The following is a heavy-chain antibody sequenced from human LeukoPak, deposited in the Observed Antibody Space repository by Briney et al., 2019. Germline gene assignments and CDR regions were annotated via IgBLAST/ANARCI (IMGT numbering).Heavy chain of an antibody. V-gene: IGHV3-23*01. Sequence: GGSLRLSCAASGFTFNNYAMNWVRQAPGKGLEWVSGITINGGRTYYADSVKGRFTIPRDNSKNTLNLQMNSLRAEDTAVYYCAKDRGSGWFGSDYWGQGTLVTVSS. CDR3: AKDRGSGWFGSDY. D-gene: IGHD6-19*01. CDR2: ITINGGRT. J-gene: IGHJ4*02. CDR1: GFTFNNYA.